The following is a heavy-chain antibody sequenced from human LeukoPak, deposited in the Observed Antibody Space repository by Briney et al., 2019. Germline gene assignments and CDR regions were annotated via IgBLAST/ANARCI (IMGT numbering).Heavy chain of an antibody. Sequence: PSETLSLTCTVSGGSISSYYWSWIRQSPGKGLEWIGYIYYSGSTNYNPSLKSRVTISVDTSKNQFSLKLSSVTAADTAVYYCARVRGLRFFYYMDVWGKGTTVTVSS. CDR2: IYYSGST. CDR1: GGSISSYY. D-gene: IGHD3-3*01. J-gene: IGHJ6*03. V-gene: IGHV4-59*01. CDR3: ARVRGLRFFYYMDV.